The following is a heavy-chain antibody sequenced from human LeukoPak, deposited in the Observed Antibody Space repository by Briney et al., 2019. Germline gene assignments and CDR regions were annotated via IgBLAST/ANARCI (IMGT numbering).Heavy chain of an antibody. CDR3: AREVGWFDS. V-gene: IGHV3-23*01. CDR1: GFTFTNFA. D-gene: IGHD1-26*01. J-gene: IGHJ5*01. Sequence: GGSLRLSCAASGFTFTNFAMSWVRQAPGKGLEWVSVISGNSGSTYYADSVKGRFTISRENSKNTLYLKMNSLRAEDTAIYYCAREVGWFDSWGQGTLVTVSS. CDR2: ISGNSGST.